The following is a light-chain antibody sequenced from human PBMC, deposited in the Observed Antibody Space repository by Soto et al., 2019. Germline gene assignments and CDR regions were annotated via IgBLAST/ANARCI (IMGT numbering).Light chain of an antibody. CDR3: WSSAGGLTCDVV. CDR1: SSDVGTYDL. Sequence: QSALTQPASVSGSPGQTITISCTGTSSDVGTYDLVYWYQQHPGTAPKLIIYDVSKRPSGVSNRFSGSKSGNTASLTITGLQAEDEADYFCWSSAGGLTCDVVFGGGTKVTVL. J-gene: IGLJ2*01. V-gene: IGLV2-23*02. CDR2: DVS.